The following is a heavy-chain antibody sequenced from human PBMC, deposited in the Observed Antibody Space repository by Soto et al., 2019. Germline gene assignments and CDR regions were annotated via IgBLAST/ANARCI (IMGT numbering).Heavy chain of an antibody. D-gene: IGHD6-6*01. V-gene: IGHV3-30*18. Sequence: GGSLRLSCVASGFTFDDYGMHWVRQAPGKGLEWVSGIYYDGSSKDYAGSVKGRFIISRDNSKNSLYLQMNSLRAEDTAVYYCAKYSSSFYYWGQGTLVTVSS. J-gene: IGHJ4*02. CDR3: AKYSSSFYY. CDR2: IYYDGSSK. CDR1: GFTFDDYG.